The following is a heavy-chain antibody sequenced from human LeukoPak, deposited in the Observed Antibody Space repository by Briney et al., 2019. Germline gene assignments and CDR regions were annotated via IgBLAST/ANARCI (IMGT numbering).Heavy chain of an antibody. Sequence: GASVRLSCKASGYTFTSYGMSWVRQAPGQGLEWMGCISAYNGNKYYAQKLQGRVTMTTDTSKSTAYMELRSLRSDDTAVYYCARDRGGYCSSTSCYQDNTFDYWGQGTLVTVSS. D-gene: IGHD2-2*01. CDR1: GYTFTSYG. CDR3: ARDRGGYCSSTSCYQDNTFDY. V-gene: IGHV1-18*04. CDR2: ISAYNGNK. J-gene: IGHJ4*02.